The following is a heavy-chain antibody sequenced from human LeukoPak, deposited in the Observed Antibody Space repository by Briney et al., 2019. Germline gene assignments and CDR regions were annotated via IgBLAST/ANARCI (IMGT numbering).Heavy chain of an antibody. CDR1: GFTLSSYG. J-gene: IGHJ4*02. D-gene: IGHD3-22*01. CDR2: IWNDGSEK. Sequence: SGGSLRLSCAASGFTLSSYGMQWVRQAPGKGLEWVAAIWNDGSEKYYADSVKGRFTISRDNSKNTLYLQMNSLRAEDTAAYYCASDVSSGYLGFDYWGQGTLVTVSS. V-gene: IGHV3-33*01. CDR3: ASDVSSGYLGFDY.